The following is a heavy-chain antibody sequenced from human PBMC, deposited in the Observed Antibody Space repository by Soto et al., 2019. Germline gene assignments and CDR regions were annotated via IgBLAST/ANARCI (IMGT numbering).Heavy chain of an antibody. D-gene: IGHD3-16*01. CDR1: GFTFSSYG. CDR2: IWYDGSNK. J-gene: IGHJ6*02. V-gene: IGHV3-33*01. CDR3: ARTAGGSGYYYYYGMDV. Sequence: GSLRLSCAASGFTFSSYGMHWVRQAPGKGLEWVAVIWYDGSNKYYADSVKGRFTISRDNSKNTLYLQMNSLRAEDTAVYYCARTAGGSGYYYYYGMDVWGQGTTVTVSS.